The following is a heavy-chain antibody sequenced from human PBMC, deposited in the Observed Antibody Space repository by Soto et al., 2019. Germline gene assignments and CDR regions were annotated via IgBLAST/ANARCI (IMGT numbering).Heavy chain of an antibody. V-gene: IGHV3-7*01. Sequence: EVQLVESGGGWVQPGGSLSLSCAASGCTFSTYFMTWVRQAPGKGLEWVATIKPDGSERWYVDSVKGRFTISRANAKNSLYLEMNSLRAEDTAVYFCASDLNWPNFWGQGSLVAVSS. D-gene: IGHD1-20*01. J-gene: IGHJ4*02. CDR3: ASDLNWPNF. CDR1: GCTFSTYF. CDR2: IKPDGSER.